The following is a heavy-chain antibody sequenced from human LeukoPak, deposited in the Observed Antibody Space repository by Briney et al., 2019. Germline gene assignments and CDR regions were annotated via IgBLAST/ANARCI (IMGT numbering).Heavy chain of an antibody. J-gene: IGHJ4*02. CDR1: GYTFTTYV. CDR2: ISAYNGNT. V-gene: IGHV1-18*01. CDR3: ATTIGARLMYFDY. D-gene: IGHD6-6*01. Sequence: ASVKVSCTASGYTFTTYVFNWVRQAPGQGLEWMGWISAYNGNTNYAQNLQGRVTMTTDTSTSTAYMELRSLRSDDTAVYYCATTIGARLMYFDYWGQGTLVTVSS.